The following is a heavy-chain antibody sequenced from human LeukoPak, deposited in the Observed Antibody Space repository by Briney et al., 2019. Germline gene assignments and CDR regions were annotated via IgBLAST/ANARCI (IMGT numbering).Heavy chain of an antibody. V-gene: IGHV1-46*03. CDR1: RYTLTTHY. Sequence: ASVKVSCKASRYTLTTHYIHWVRQAPGQGLEWMGMINASIGSISYAQRFQGRVSMTWDTSTSTVYVELSSLRSEDTAIYYCARDLSRDGYQEYYFGYWGQGTLVTVSS. J-gene: IGHJ4*02. CDR3: ARDLSRDGYQEYYFGY. CDR2: INASIGSI. D-gene: IGHD5-24*01.